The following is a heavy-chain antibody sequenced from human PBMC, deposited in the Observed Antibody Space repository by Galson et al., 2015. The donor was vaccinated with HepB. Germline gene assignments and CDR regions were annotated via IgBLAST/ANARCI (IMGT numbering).Heavy chain of an antibody. Sequence: SLRLSCAASGFTFRDHYMDWVRQAQGKGLEWVGRIREKSNSYTTEYAASVKGRFTISRDDSQNSLYLQMTGLKIEDTAVYYCARAYDSSWDGADFDCWGQGTLVTVSS. V-gene: IGHV3-72*01. CDR2: IREKSNSYTT. D-gene: IGHD3-22*01. CDR3: ARAYDSSWDGADFDC. CDR1: GFTFRDHY. J-gene: IGHJ4*03.